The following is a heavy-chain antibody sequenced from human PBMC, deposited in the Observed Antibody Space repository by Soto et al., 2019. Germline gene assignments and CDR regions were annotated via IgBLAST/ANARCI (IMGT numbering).Heavy chain of an antibody. J-gene: IGHJ4*02. CDR1: DFSFTSHG. Sequence: ASVKVSCKAYDFSFTSHGISWVRQAPGQGLEWMGWISLYNGNTQYAQKVQGRVTMTTDTSTNTAYMELRSLRSDDTAVYYCARAPGSSSRPLVFDYWGQGTLVTVSS. V-gene: IGHV1-18*04. CDR2: ISLYNGNT. D-gene: IGHD6-6*01. CDR3: ARAPGSSSRPLVFDY.